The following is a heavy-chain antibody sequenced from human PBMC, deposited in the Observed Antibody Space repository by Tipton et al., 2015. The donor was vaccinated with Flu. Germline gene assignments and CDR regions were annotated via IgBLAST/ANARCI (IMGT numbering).Heavy chain of an antibody. J-gene: IGHJ4*02. CDR1: GASVRSSTYY. Sequence: GASVRSSTYYWGFIRQPPGKGLEWIGNMHYSGGSYYNPSLKSRVIISVDTSKNQFSLKLTSVTAADTALYFCAREHGYHVFWGQGKLVTVSS. V-gene: IGHV4-39*07. CDR2: MHYSGGS. CDR3: AREHGYHVF. D-gene: IGHD5-18*01.